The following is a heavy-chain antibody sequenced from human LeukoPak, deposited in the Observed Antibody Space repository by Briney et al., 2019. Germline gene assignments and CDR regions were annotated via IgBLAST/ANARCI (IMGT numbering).Heavy chain of an antibody. V-gene: IGHV4-61*01. CDR2: IYYSGST. D-gene: IGHD2-15*01. CDR3: ARVAVVAATTVNWFDP. CDR1: GYSINNGYY. Sequence: PSETLSLTCTVSGYSINNGYYWGWIRQPPGKGLEWIGYIYYSGSTNYNPSLKSRVTISVDTSKNQFSLKLSSVTAADTAVYYCARVAVVAATTVNWFDPWGQGTLVTVSS. J-gene: IGHJ5*02.